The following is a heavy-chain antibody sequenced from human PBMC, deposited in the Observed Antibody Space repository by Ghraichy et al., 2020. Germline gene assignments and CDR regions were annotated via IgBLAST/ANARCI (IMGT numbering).Heavy chain of an antibody. V-gene: IGHV4-34*01. CDR2: INHSGST. J-gene: IGHJ6*04. CDR1: GGSFSGYY. Sequence: SETLSLTCAVYGGSFSGYYWSWIRQPPGKGLEWIGEINHSGSTNYNPSLKSRVTISVDTSKNQFSLKLSSVTAADTAVYYCARGRGGLERFLDVWGKGTTVTVSS. D-gene: IGHD1-1*01. CDR3: ARGRGGLERFLDV.